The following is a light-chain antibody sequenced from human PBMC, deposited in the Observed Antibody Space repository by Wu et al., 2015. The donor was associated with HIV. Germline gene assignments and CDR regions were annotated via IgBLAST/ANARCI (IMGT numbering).Light chain of an antibody. J-gene: IGKJ3*01. CDR3: QQYGTSPT. CDR1: QSVSSN. Sequence: EIVMKQSPATLSVSPGERATLSCRASQSVSSNLAWYQQKPGQAPRLLIYGASSRATAIPDRFSGSGSGTDFTLTISRLEPEDFAVYFCQQYGTSPTFGPGTKVDIK. V-gene: IGKV3-20*01. CDR2: GAS.